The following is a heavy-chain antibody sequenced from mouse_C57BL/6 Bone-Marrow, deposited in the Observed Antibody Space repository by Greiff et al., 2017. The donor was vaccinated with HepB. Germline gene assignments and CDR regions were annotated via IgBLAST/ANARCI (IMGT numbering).Heavy chain of an antibody. J-gene: IGHJ2*01. V-gene: IGHV1-74*01. D-gene: IGHD2-1*01. Sequence: QVQLQQSGAELVKPGASVKVSCKASGYTFTSYWMHWVKQRPGQGLEWIGRIHPSDSDTNYNQKFKGKATLTVDKSSSTAYMQLSSLTSEDSAVYYCAIGREIYLYYLDYWGQGTTLTVSS. CDR3: AIGREIYLYYLDY. CDR2: IHPSDSDT. CDR1: GYTFTSYW.